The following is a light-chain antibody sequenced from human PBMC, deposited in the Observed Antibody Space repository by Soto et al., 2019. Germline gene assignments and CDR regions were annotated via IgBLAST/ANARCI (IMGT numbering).Light chain of an antibody. Sequence: EVVLTQSPGTLSVAPEERATLSCRASQSVTSNYLAWHQQRPGQAPRLLIYGASNRATGIPDRFSGSGSGTDFTLTISRLEPEDFAVYYCQQYDTSPLTFGGGTKVEIK. CDR1: QSVTSNY. V-gene: IGKV3-20*01. CDR2: GAS. J-gene: IGKJ4*01. CDR3: QQYDTSPLT.